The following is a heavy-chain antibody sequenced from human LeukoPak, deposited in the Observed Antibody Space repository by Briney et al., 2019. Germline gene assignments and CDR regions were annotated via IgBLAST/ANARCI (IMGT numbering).Heavy chain of an antibody. CDR2: INPDSGFT. CDR1: GYKFTDDY. Sequence: ASVTVSCKASGYKFTDDYMHWVRQAPGQGLEFMGWINPDSGFTNYAQKFKGRVTMTRDTSISTAYLEVRSLTSDDTAVYYCAPTAEAYTSWWKVWGQGTLVTVSS. J-gene: IGHJ4*02. V-gene: IGHV1-2*02. D-gene: IGHD3-16*01. CDR3: APTAEAYTSWWKV.